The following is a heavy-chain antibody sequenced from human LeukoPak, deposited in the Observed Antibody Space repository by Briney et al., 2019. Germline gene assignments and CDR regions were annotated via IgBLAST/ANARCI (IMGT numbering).Heavy chain of an antibody. D-gene: IGHD6-19*01. J-gene: IGHJ4*02. V-gene: IGHV3-9*01. CDR2: ISWNSGSI. CDR3: AKDISSGWYGEYYFDY. CDR1: GFTFDDYA. Sequence: PGRSLRLSCAASGFTFDDYAMHWVRQAPGKGLEWVSGISWNSGSIGYADSVKGRFTNSRDNAKNSLYLQMNSLRAEDTALYYCAKDISSGWYGEYYFDYWGQGTLVTVSS.